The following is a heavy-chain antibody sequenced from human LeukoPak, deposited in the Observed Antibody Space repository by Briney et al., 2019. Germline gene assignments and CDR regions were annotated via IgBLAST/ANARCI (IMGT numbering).Heavy chain of an antibody. V-gene: IGHV3-74*01. J-gene: IGHJ4*02. Sequence: GGSLRLSCAASGFTFSSYWMHWVRHAPGKGPVWVSRINSDGSSTSYADSVKGRFTISRDNAKNTLYLQMNSLRAEDTAVYYCAREGGMIKAFDYWGQGTLVTVSS. CDR1: GFTFSSYW. CDR2: INSDGSST. CDR3: AREGGMIKAFDY. D-gene: IGHD3-22*01.